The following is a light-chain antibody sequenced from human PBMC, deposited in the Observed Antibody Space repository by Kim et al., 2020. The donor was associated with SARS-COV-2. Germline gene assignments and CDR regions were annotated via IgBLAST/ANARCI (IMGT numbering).Light chain of an antibody. Sequence: QSALTQPPSVSGSPGQSVTISCTGTNNDVGGYDRVSWYQQPPDTAPKLILFEVNNRPSGVPDRFSGSKSGNTASLTISGLQAEDEADYYCSSYTTSSTLVFGGGTQLTVL. CDR3: SSYTTSSTLV. CDR2: EVN. J-gene: IGLJ2*01. CDR1: NNDVGGYDR. V-gene: IGLV2-18*02.